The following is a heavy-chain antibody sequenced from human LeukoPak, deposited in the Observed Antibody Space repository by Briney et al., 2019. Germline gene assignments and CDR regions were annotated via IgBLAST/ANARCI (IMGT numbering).Heavy chain of an antibody. J-gene: IGHJ4*02. D-gene: IGHD2-8*02. Sequence: GGSLRLSCAASGFTFSSFWMHWVRQAPGKGLVWVSRINGDGSDTSYADSVKGRLTISRDNAKNTLYLQMNSLRAEDTAIYYCVGGYDPHYWGQGTLVTVSS. CDR2: INGDGSDT. CDR1: GFTFSSFW. V-gene: IGHV3-74*01. CDR3: VGGYDPHY.